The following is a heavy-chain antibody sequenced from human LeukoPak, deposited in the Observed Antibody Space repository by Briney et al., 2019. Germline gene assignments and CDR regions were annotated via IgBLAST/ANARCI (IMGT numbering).Heavy chain of an antibody. J-gene: IGHJ4*02. Sequence: NPSETLSLTCTVSGGSLSSYYWIWIRQSPGKGLEYIGYIFYSGQTNYNPSLKSRVTISVDTSKNEFSLKLSSVTAADTAVYYCARVIADFWSGYYSDYWGQGTLVTVSS. D-gene: IGHD3-3*01. CDR2: IFYSGQT. CDR1: GGSLSSYY. V-gene: IGHV4-59*12. CDR3: ARVIADFWSGYYSDY.